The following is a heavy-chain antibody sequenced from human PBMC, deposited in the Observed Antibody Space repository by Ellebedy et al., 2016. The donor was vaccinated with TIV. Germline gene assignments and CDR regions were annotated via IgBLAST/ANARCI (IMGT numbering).Heavy chain of an antibody. J-gene: IGHJ6*02. D-gene: IGHD4-17*01. V-gene: IGHV3-30*03. Sequence: GESLKISCAASGFTFSSYGMHWVRQAPGKGLEWVAVISYDGSNKHYADSVKGRFTISRDNSKNTLYLQMNSLRAEDTAVYYCARPMTTVMDYYYGMDVWGQGTTVTVSS. CDR2: ISYDGSNK. CDR1: GFTFSSYG. CDR3: ARPMTTVMDYYYGMDV.